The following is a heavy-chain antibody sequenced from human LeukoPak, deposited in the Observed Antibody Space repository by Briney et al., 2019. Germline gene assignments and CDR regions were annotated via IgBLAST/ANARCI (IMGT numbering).Heavy chain of an antibody. CDR2: ISGSGGTS. CDR1: GFTFSSYA. Sequence: PGGSLRLSCAASGFTFSSYAMSWVRQAPGKGLEWVSAISGSGGTSYYAGSAKGRFTISRDNSKNTLYLQMNSLRAEDTAVYYCAKEVGGGRYSTTWYYNFGSWGQGTLVTVSS. CDR3: AKEVGGGRYSTTWYYNFGS. V-gene: IGHV3-23*01. J-gene: IGHJ4*02. D-gene: IGHD6-13*01.